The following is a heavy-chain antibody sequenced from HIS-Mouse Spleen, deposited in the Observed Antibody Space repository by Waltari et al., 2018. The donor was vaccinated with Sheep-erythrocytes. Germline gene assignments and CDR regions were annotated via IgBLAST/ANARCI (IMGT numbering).Heavy chain of an antibody. J-gene: IGHJ4*02. V-gene: IGHV3-21*01. Sequence: EVQLVESGGGLVKPGGSLRLSCAASGFTFSSYSMNWVRQAPGEGMGWVLSDSECSSYIYYADTVEGRFTISRDNAKNSLYLQMNSLRAEDTAVYYCARGHSNYYFDYWGQGTLVTVSS. CDR3: ARGHSNYYFDY. D-gene: IGHD4-4*01. CDR2: DSECSSYI. CDR1: GFTFSSYS.